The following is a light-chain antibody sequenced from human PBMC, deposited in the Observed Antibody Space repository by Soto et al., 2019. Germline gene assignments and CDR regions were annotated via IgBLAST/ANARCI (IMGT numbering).Light chain of an antibody. CDR3: QQYNNWPPGT. CDR1: QTVSSN. CDR2: GAS. V-gene: IGKV3-15*01. J-gene: IGKJ1*01. Sequence: EIEVPQSPATLSMSPGERATLSCRASQTVSSNLAWYQQKPGQAPRLLIYGASTRATGIPARFSGSGSGTEFTLTISSLQSEDFAVYYCQQYNNWPPGTFGQGTKVDIK.